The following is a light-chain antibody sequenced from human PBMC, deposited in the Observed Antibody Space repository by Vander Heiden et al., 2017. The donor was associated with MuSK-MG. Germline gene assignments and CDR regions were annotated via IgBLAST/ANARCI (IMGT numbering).Light chain of an antibody. CDR2: AAS. CDR3: QQANSFPLT. CDR1: QDISNW. V-gene: IGKV1-12*01. Sequence: DIQMTQSPSSVSASVGDRVTITCRASQDISNWLAWYQQKPGNAPKLLIYAASSLQSGVPSRFSGSGSGTDFTLTISNLQPEDFAKYYCQQANSFPLTFGGGTKVEIK. J-gene: IGKJ4*01.